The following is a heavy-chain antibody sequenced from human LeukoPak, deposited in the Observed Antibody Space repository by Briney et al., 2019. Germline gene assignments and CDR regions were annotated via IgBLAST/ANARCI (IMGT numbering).Heavy chain of an antibody. CDR3: ARGTNTANNWFDP. D-gene: IGHD5-18*01. V-gene: IGHV4-59*06. CDR2: IYYSGST. Sequence: SETLSLTCTVSAASISSYYWSWIRQPPGKGLEWIGYIYYSGSTYYTPSLKSRVTISFDTSKNQFSLNLTFVTVADTAVYYCARGTNTANNWFDPWGQGTLVTVSS. J-gene: IGHJ5*02. CDR1: AASISSYY.